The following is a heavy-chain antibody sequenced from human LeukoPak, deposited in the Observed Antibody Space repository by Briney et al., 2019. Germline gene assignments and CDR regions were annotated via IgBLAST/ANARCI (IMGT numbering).Heavy chain of an antibody. J-gene: IGHJ6*03. CDR3: ARDNGVVHGVYYMDV. Sequence: GGSLRLSCAASGFTFSNYWMTWVRQAPGKGLEWVADIKQDGSEKLYVKSVRGRFTIPRDNSKMSLFLQMNSLRAEDTAVYYCARDNGVVHGVYYMDVWGKGTTVTVS. D-gene: IGHD3-3*01. V-gene: IGHV3-7*01. CDR1: GFTFSNYW. CDR2: IKQDGSEK.